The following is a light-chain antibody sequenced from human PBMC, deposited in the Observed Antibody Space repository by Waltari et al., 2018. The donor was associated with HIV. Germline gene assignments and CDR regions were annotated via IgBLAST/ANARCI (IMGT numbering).Light chain of an antibody. J-gene: IGLJ2*01. CDR3: SSYTSSSTLV. V-gene: IGLV2-14*01. Sequence: QSALTQPASVSGSPGQSITISCPGTSSDVGGYNYVSWYQQHPGKAPKLMIYEVSNRPSGVSNLFSCSKSGNTASLTISGLQAEDEADYYCSSYTSSSTLVFGGGTKLTVL. CDR1: SSDVGGYNY. CDR2: EVS.